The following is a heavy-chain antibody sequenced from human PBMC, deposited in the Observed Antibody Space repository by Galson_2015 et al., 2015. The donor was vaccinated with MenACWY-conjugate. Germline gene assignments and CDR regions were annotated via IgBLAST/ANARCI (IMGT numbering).Heavy chain of an antibody. CDR2: IIPILGIA. J-gene: IGHJ3*02. Sequence: SVKVSCKASGGTFSSYTISWVRQTPGQGLEWMGRIIPILGIANYAQKFQGRVTITADKSTSTAYMELSSLRSEDTAVYYCARDQSARYCSGGSCYPSAFDIWGQGTMVTVSS. D-gene: IGHD2-15*01. CDR3: ARDQSARYCSGGSCYPSAFDI. CDR1: GGTFSSYT. V-gene: IGHV1-69*04.